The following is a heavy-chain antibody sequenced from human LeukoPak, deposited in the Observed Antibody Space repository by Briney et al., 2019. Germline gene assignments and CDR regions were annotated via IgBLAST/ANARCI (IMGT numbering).Heavy chain of an antibody. CDR3: ARSIAAAGDFDY. Sequence: ASVKVSCKASGYTFTSYGISWVRQAPGQGLEWMGWISAYNGNTNYAQKLQGRVTMTTDTSTSTACMELRSLRSDDTAVYYCARSIAAAGDFDYWGQGTLVTVSS. CDR1: GYTFTSYG. CDR2: ISAYNGNT. V-gene: IGHV1-18*01. J-gene: IGHJ4*02. D-gene: IGHD6-13*01.